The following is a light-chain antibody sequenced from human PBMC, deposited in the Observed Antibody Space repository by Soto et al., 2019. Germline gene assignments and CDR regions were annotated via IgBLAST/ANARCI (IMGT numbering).Light chain of an antibody. V-gene: IGLV2-11*01. CDR2: DVT. CDR1: SSDVGGHNY. Sequence: QSVLTQPRSVSGSPGQSVTISCTGTSSDVGGHNYVSWYQQHPGKAPKLMIYDVTKRPSGVPDRFSGSKSGNTASLTISGLQAEDEADYYCYSYVGSYTLVFGGGTKVTVL. CDR3: YSYVGSYTLV. J-gene: IGLJ2*01.